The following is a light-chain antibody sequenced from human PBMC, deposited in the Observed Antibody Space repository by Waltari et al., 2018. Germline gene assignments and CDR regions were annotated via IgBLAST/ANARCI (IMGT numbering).Light chain of an antibody. CDR1: QSVKNN. V-gene: IGKV1-5*03. CDR2: KAS. Sequence: DIQMTQSPFTLSASVGDRVTITGRASQSVKNNLAWYQQKPGKAPKVLIHKASRLESGVPSRFSGSGYGTEFTLTISSLQPDDFATYYCQEYDSLPVTFGGGTKVEIK. J-gene: IGKJ4*01. CDR3: QEYDSLPVT.